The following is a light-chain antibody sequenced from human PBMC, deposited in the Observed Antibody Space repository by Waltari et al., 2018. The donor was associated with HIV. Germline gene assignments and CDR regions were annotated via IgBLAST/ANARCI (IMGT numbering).Light chain of an antibody. CDR1: QRVSSSY. Sequence: EIVLTQSPGTLSLSQGERATLSCRASQRVSSSYLAWYQQKPGQAPRLLIYGASSRATGIPDRFSGSGSGTDFTLTISRLEPEDFAVYYCQQYGSSLYTFGQGTKLEIK. V-gene: IGKV3-20*01. J-gene: IGKJ2*01. CDR3: QQYGSSLYT. CDR2: GAS.